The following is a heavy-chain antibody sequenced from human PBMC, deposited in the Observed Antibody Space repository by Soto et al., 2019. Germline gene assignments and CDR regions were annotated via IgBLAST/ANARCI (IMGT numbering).Heavy chain of an antibody. CDR3: ARGGIFTGYDK. Sequence: EVQLVESGGGLVKPGGSLRLSCTASGFTFSGYSMTWVRQAPGKGLEWVAALSSGSDYIYYADPVKGRFIISRDNAKDSLYLQMNSLRAKDTAVYYCARGGIFTGYDKWGQGTLVTVSS. V-gene: IGHV3-21*01. D-gene: IGHD5-12*01. CDR1: GFTFSGYS. J-gene: IGHJ4*02. CDR2: LSSGSDYI.